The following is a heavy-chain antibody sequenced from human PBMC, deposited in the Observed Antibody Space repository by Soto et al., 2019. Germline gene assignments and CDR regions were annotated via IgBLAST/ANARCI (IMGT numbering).Heavy chain of an antibody. Sequence: GGSLRLSCAASGFTFNIYSMNWVRQAPGKGLEWVSYISGSSSTTYYADSVKGRFTISRDNAKNSLYLQMNSLRAEDTAVYYCANAMSGGYDFWSGYYKRMDYYYMDVWGKGTTVTVSS. CDR3: ANAMSGGYDFWSGYYKRMDYYYMDV. D-gene: IGHD3-3*01. CDR1: GFTFNIYS. CDR2: ISGSSSTT. V-gene: IGHV3-48*01. J-gene: IGHJ6*03.